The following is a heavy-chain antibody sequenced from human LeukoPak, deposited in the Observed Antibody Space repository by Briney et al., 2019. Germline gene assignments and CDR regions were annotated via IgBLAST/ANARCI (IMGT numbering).Heavy chain of an antibody. Sequence: SETLSLTCAVYGGSFSGYYWSWIRQPPGKGLEWIGEINHSGSTNYNPSLKSRVTISVDTSKNQFSLKLNSVTAADTAVYYCARGLNSRSSGRRFDLFHIWGQGTMVTVSS. CDR2: INHSGST. D-gene: IGHD6-6*01. J-gene: IGHJ3*02. V-gene: IGHV4-34*01. CDR3: ARGLNSRSSGRRFDLFHI. CDR1: GGSFSGYY.